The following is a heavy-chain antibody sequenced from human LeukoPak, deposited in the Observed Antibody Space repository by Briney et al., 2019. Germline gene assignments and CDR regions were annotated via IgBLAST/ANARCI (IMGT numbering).Heavy chain of an antibody. D-gene: IGHD3-22*01. CDR2: IHYSGST. CDR1: GGSISSYY. J-gene: IGHJ6*02. V-gene: IGHV4-59*01. CDR3: ARDQGNYYDSSGAPYYYYGMDV. Sequence: SETLSLTCTVSGGSISSYYWSWIRQPPGKGLEWIGYIHYSGSTNYNPSLKSRVTISVDTSKNQFSLKLSSVTAADTAVYYCARDQGNYYDSSGAPYYYYGMDVWGQGTTVTVSS.